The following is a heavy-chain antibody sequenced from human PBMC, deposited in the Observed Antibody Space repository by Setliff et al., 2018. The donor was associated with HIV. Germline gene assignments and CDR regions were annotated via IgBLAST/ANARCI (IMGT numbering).Heavy chain of an antibody. CDR3: AKSNANWFDL. J-gene: IGHJ5*02. V-gene: IGHV3-23*01. Sequence: PGGSLRLSCAGSGFTLSSHDMGWIRQAPGKGLEWVSTIDTSGFGTYYADSVKGRFTVSRDNSKTTLFLRLNTLRAEDTAMYYCAKSNANWFDLWGQGTLVTVSS. D-gene: IGHD2-8*01. CDR2: IDTSGFGT. CDR1: GFTLSSHD.